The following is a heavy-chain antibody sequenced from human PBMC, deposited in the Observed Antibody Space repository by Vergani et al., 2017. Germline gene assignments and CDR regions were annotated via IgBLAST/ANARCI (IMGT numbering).Heavy chain of an antibody. D-gene: IGHD4-23*01. Sequence: VQLVESGGGVVQPGRSLRLSCAASGFTFSSNYMTWVRQAPGKGLEWVSVIYSGGSTYYADSVKGRFTISRDNSKNTLYLQMNSLRAEDTAVYYCARERLRWYYFDYWGQGTLVTVSS. CDR3: ARERLRWYYFDY. J-gene: IGHJ4*02. CDR1: GFTFSSNY. CDR2: IYSGGST. V-gene: IGHV3-66*01.